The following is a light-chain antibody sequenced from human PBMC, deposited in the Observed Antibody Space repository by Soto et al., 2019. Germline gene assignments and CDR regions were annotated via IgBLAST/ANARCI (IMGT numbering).Light chain of an antibody. CDR2: SNN. J-gene: IGLJ2*01. CDR1: SSNIERNT. CDR3: AAWDDSLNALV. V-gene: IGLV1-44*01. Sequence: QPVLTQPPSASGTPGQRVTISCSGSSSNIERNTVSWYQQLPGTAPKLLIYSNNRRPSGVPDRFSGSRSGTSASLAISGLQSEDESDYHCAAWDDSLNALVFSGGTQLTVL.